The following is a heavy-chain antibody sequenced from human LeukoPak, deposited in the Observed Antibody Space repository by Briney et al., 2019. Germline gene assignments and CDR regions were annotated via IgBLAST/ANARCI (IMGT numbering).Heavy chain of an antibody. D-gene: IGHD3-9*01. CDR1: EYTFTSYA. J-gene: IGHJ5*02. CDR3: ARVDYDILTGYCRNWFDP. V-gene: IGHV1-69*04. Sequence: SVKVSCKASEYTFTSYAISRVRQAPGQGLEWMGRIIPILGIANYAQKFQGRVTITADKSTSTAYMELSSLRSEDTAVYYCARVDYDILTGYCRNWFDPWGQGTLVTVSS. CDR2: IIPILGIA.